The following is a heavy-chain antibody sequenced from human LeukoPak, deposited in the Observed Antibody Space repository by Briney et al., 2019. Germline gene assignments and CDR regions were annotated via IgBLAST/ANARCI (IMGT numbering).Heavy chain of an antibody. D-gene: IGHD3/OR15-3a*01. V-gene: IGHV4-34*01. CDR1: GGSFSGYY. J-gene: IGHJ4*02. CDR2: INHSGST. CDR3: ARQTGSGLFILP. Sequence: SETLSLTCAVYGGSFSGYYWSWIRQPPGKGLEWIGEINHSGSTNYNPSLKSRVTISVDTSKNQLSLKLTSVTAADTAVYYCARQTGSGLFILPGGQGTLVTVSS.